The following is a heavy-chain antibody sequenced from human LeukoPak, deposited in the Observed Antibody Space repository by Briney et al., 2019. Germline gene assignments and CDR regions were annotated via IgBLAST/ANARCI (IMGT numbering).Heavy chain of an antibody. D-gene: IGHD6-19*01. CDR2: ISAYNGNT. Sequence: ASVKVSCKASGYTFTSYGISWVRQAPGQGLEWMGWISAYNGNTNYAQKLQGRVTMTTDTSTSTAYMELRSLRSDDTAVYYCARVYSSGFWKEPSYYYYGMDVWGQGTTVTVSS. J-gene: IGHJ6*02. CDR1: GYTFTSYG. CDR3: ARVYSSGFWKEPSYYYYGMDV. V-gene: IGHV1-18*01.